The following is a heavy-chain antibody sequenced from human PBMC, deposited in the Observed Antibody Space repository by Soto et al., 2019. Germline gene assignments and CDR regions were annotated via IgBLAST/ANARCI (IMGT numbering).Heavy chain of an antibody. D-gene: IGHD3-16*01. CDR2: VWYDGTNK. Sequence: QEHLVESGGGVVQPGRSLRLSCAASGFTFSDYGMHWIRQAPGKGLEWVAVVWYDGTNKYYADSVKGRFTISRDNSKNTLYVQMNSLRAEDTAVYYCARGQGGYYHYMDVWGKGTTVTVSS. V-gene: IGHV3-33*01. J-gene: IGHJ6*03. CDR1: GFTFSDYG. CDR3: ARGQGGYYHYMDV.